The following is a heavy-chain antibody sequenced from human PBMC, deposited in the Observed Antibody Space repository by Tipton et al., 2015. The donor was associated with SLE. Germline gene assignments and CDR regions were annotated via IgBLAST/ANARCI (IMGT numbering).Heavy chain of an antibody. Sequence: GLVKPSETLSLTCTVSGGSINNYYWSWIRQPPGKGLEWIGYIYSSGSTNYNPSLKSRVTISVDTSENQFSLKLSSVSAADTAVYYCARDKYCTGGSCFDWYFDVWSRGTLVTVSS. CDR1: GGSINNYY. D-gene: IGHD2-15*01. J-gene: IGHJ2*01. V-gene: IGHV4-4*08. CDR2: IYSSGST. CDR3: ARDKYCTGGSCFDWYFDV.